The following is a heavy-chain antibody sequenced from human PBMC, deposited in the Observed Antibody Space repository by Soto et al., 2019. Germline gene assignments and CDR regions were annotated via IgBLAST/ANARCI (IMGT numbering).Heavy chain of an antibody. D-gene: IGHD4-17*01. CDR3: AKALYGAGDYYYGMDV. CDR1: GFTFSSYG. V-gene: IGHV3-30*18. Sequence: QVQLVESGGGVVQPGRSLRLSCAASGFTFSSYGMHWVRQAPGKGLEWVAVISYDGSNKYYGDSVKGRFTISRDNSKNTLYLQMNRLRAEDTGVYYRAKALYGAGDYYYGMDVWGQGTTVTVSS. J-gene: IGHJ6*02. CDR2: ISYDGSNK.